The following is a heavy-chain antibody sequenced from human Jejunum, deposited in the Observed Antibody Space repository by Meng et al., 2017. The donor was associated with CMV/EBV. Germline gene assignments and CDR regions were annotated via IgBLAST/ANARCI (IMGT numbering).Heavy chain of an antibody. CDR2: ISYSGKT. CDR1: SANYS. D-gene: IGHD3-3*01. Sequence: SANYSGSWVRPPPGKGLEWIGYISYSGKTNYNPSLESRVTITGDTTKNQFSLKLSSVTAADTAMYYCARGRTRFLEWLPSDWFDFWGQGTMVTVSS. CDR3: ARGRTRFLEWLPSDWFDF. V-gene: IGHV4-61*01. J-gene: IGHJ3*01.